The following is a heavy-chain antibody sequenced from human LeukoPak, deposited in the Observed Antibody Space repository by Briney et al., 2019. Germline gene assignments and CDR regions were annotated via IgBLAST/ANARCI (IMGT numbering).Heavy chain of an antibody. CDR1: GFTFSSYA. Sequence: PGGSLRLSCAASGFTFSSYAMSWVRQAPGKGLEWVSSMSGTGGNTYYAESVKGRFTSSRDNSKNALYLQMDSLRAEDTAIYYCAKDAPRDYDTYYFDHWGQGTLVTVSS. V-gene: IGHV3-23*01. CDR3: AKDAPRDYDTYYFDH. J-gene: IGHJ4*02. CDR2: MSGTGGNT. D-gene: IGHD3-22*01.